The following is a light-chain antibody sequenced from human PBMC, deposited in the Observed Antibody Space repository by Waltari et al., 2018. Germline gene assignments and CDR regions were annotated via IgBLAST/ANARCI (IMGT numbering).Light chain of an antibody. CDR1: NSDIGGYKF. V-gene: IGLV2-14*03. CDR2: DVS. J-gene: IGLJ3*02. Sequence: QSGLTQPASVSGSPGQSITITCTGTNSDIGGYKFVSWYQEHPGKVPQLILFDVSERASGVSNRFSGSKSGNTASLTSSGLQAEDEAHYYCSSYSGTTTFVLFGGGTKLTVL. CDR3: SSYSGTTTFVL.